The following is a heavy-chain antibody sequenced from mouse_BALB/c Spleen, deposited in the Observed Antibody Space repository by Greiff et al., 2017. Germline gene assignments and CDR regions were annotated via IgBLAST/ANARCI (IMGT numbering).Heavy chain of an antibody. J-gene: IGHJ1*01. D-gene: IGHD1-1*01. V-gene: IGHV2-6-5*01. CDR2: IWGGGST. CDR3: AKHRYYGSRTGYFDV. Sequence: VQLQESGPGLVAPSQSLSITCTVSGFSLTDYGVSWIRQPPGKGLEWLGVIWGGGSTYYNSALKSRLSISKDNSKSQVFLKMNSLQTDDTAMYYCAKHRYYGSRTGYFDVWGAGTTVTVSS. CDR1: GFSLTDYG.